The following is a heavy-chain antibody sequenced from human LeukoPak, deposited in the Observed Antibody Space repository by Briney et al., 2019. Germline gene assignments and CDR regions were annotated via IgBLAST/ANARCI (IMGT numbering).Heavy chain of an antibody. Sequence: SETLSLTCTVSGGSISSYYWSWIRQPPGKGLEWIGYIYYSGSTNYNPSLKSRVTISVDTSKNQFSLKLSSVTAADTAVYYCGRDLTMVRGVSYYYYGMDVWGQGTTVTVSS. V-gene: IGHV4-59*01. CDR1: GGSISSYY. CDR2: IYYSGST. J-gene: IGHJ6*02. D-gene: IGHD3-10*01. CDR3: GRDLTMVRGVSYYYYGMDV.